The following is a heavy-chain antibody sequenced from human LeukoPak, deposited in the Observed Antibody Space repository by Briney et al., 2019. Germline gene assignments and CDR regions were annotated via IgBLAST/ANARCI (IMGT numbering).Heavy chain of an antibody. V-gene: IGHV4-39*01. J-gene: IGHJ3*02. CDR3: VRHCCSSPSKRTFDI. CDR1: GDSIRSNDYY. Sequence: PSETLSLTCTVSGDSIRSNDYYWGCIRQSPGKGLEWIGTISDGGSTYYNPSLKSRIIISVDTSRNQFSLQLSSVTAADTAVYYCVRHCCSSPSKRTFDIWGQGTLVAVSS. D-gene: IGHD2-15*01. CDR2: ISDGGST.